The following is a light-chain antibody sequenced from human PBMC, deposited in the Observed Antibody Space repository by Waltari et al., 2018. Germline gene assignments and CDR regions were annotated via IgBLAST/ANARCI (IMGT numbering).Light chain of an antibody. CDR1: SRDVGGYNY. J-gene: IGLJ2*01. V-gene: IGLV2-11*01. Sequence: QSALTQPRPVSGSPGQSVTISCTGTSRDVGGYNYVSWYQQHPGKAPKFMIYDVNKRPSGVPDRFPGSKSGNTASLTISGLQAEDEADYYCCSYAGSYTFVFGGGTKLTVL. CDR3: CSYAGSYTFV. CDR2: DVN.